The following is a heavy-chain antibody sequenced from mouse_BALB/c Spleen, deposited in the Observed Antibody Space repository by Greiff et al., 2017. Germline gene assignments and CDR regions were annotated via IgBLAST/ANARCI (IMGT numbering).Heavy chain of an antibody. J-gene: IGHJ4*01. V-gene: IGHV5-6*01. CDR2: ISSGGSYT. CDR3: ARHETTAQYYYAMDY. CDR1: GFTFSSYG. D-gene: IGHD1-2*01. Sequence: EVQGVESGGDLVKPGGSLKLSCAASGFTFSSYGMSWVRQTPDKRLEWVATISSGGSYTYYPDSVKGRFTISRDNAKNTLYLQMSSLKSEDTAMYYCARHETTAQYYYAMDYWGQGTSVTVSS.